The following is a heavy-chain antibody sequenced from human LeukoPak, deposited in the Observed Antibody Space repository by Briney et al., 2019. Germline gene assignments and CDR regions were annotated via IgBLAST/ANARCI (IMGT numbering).Heavy chain of an antibody. Sequence: SQTLSLTCTVSSGSITSGGYYWNWIRQHPGKGLEWIGYIYYSGSTFYNPSLKSRVTMSVDTSKNQFSLKLSSVTAADTAVYYCARAPKGMTTVRYFYYYYMDVWGKGTTVTVSS. D-gene: IGHD4-11*01. CDR2: IYYSGST. CDR1: SGSITSGGYY. V-gene: IGHV4-31*03. CDR3: ARAPKGMTTVRYFYYYYMDV. J-gene: IGHJ6*03.